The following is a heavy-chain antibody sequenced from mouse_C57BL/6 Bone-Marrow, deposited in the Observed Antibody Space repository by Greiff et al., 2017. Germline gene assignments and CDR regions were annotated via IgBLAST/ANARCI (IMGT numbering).Heavy chain of an antibody. CDR1: GFTFSDAW. CDR3: TRAHYYGSPYWYFDV. CDR2: IRNKANNHAT. J-gene: IGHJ1*03. V-gene: IGHV6-6*01. D-gene: IGHD1-1*01. Sequence: EVKLMESGGGLVQPGGSMKLSCAASGFTFSDAWMDWVRQSPEKGLEWVAEIRNKANNHATYYAESVKGRFTISRDDSKSSVYLQMSSLRAEDTGIYYCTRAHYYGSPYWYFDVWGTGTTVTVSS.